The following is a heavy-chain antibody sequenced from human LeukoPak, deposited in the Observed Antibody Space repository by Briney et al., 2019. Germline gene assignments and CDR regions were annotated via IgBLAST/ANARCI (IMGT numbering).Heavy chain of an antibody. J-gene: IGHJ4*02. CDR3: ARLNCGGDCYGGFDY. CDR1: RYTFTGSY. Sequence: ASVKVSCKASRYTFTGSYMHWVRQAPGQGLEWMGRINPNSGGTNFAQKFQGRVTMTRDTSISTACMELSRLRSDDTAVYYCARLNCGGDCYGGFDYWGQGTLVTVSS. D-gene: IGHD2-21*02. CDR2: INPNSGGT. V-gene: IGHV1-2*06.